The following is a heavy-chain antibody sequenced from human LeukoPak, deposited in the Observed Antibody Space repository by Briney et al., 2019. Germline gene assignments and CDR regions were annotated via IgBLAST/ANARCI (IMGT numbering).Heavy chain of an antibody. Sequence: SETLFLTCAVSGGSISSSTYSWNWIRQHPGKGLEWIGYVYYSGATYYNPSLKSRITVSVDTSKNQFSLKLSSVSAADTAVYYCASTTIFGPYFDYWGQGTLVTVSS. CDR2: VYYSGAT. V-gene: IGHV4-31*11. CDR3: ASTTIFGPYFDY. CDR1: GGSISSSTYS. J-gene: IGHJ4*02. D-gene: IGHD3-3*01.